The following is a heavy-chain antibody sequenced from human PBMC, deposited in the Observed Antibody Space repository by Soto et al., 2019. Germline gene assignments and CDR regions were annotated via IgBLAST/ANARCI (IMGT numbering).Heavy chain of an antibody. CDR2: ISSSSSYI. J-gene: IGHJ4*02. D-gene: IGHD1-20*01. V-gene: IGHV3-21*01. Sequence: EVQLVESGGGLVKPGGSLRLSCAVSGFTFSSNSMNWVRQAPGKGLEWVSSISSSSSYIYYADSVKGRFTISRDNAKNSLYLQMNSLRAEDTAVYYCARVVGITGTPPDYWGQGTLVTVSS. CDR3: ARVVGITGTPPDY. CDR1: GFTFSSNS.